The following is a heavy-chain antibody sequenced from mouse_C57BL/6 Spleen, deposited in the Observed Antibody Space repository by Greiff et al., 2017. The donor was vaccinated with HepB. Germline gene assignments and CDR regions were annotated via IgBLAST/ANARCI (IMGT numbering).Heavy chain of an antibody. V-gene: IGHV1-69*01. Sequence: QVQLQQPGAELVMPGASVKLSCKASGYTFTSYWMHWVKQRPGQGLEWIGEIDPSDSYTNYNQKFKGKSTLTVDKSSSTAYMQLSSLTSEYSAVYYYASTRHNYWWYFDVWGTGTTVTVAS. CDR1: GYTFTSYW. CDR3: ASTRHNYWWYFDV. J-gene: IGHJ1*03. D-gene: IGHD1-3*01. CDR2: IDPSDSYT.